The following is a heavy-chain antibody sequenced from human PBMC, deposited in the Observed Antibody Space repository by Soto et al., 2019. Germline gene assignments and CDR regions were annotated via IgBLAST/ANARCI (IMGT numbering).Heavy chain of an antibody. CDR3: ARHPRTLLRCGEPLDY. J-gene: IGHJ4*02. D-gene: IGHD3-10*01. Sequence: PGGSLRLSCAASGFTFSDYYMSWIRQAPGKGLEWVSYISSSSSYTNYADSVKGRFTISRDNAKNSLYLQMNSLRAEDTAVYYCARHPRTLLRCGEPLDYWGKGPLVTVAS. CDR2: ISSSSSYT. V-gene: IGHV3-11*06. CDR1: GFTFSDYY.